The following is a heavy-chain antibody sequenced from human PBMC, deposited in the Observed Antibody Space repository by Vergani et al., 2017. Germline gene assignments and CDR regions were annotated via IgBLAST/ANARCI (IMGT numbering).Heavy chain of an antibody. J-gene: IGHJ4*02. CDR2: ISYDGSNK. CDR3: ARDYPYYDFWSGYYSTGFDY. D-gene: IGHD3-3*01. CDR1: GFTFGDYA. Sequence: VQLVESGGGLVQPGRSLRLSCTASGFTFGDYAMSWFRQAPGKGLEWGAVISYDGSNKYYADSVKGRFTISRDNSKNTLYLQMNSLRAEDTAVYYCARDYPYYDFWSGYYSTGFDYWGQGTLVTVSS. V-gene: IGHV3-30-3*01.